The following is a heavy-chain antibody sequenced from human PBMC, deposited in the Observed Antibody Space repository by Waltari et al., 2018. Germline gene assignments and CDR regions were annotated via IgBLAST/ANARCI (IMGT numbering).Heavy chain of an antibody. J-gene: IGHJ6*03. CDR3: ARMTVPTTTDYYYMDV. CDR1: GGTSSSYP. CDR2: IIPIFGTA. D-gene: IGHD1-26*01. Sequence: QVQLVQSGAEVKKPGSSVKVSCKASGGTSSSYPISWVGQAPGQGLEWMGGIIPIFGTANYAQKFQGRVTITADESTSTAYMELSSLRSEDTAVYYCARMTVPTTTDYYYMDVWGKGTTVTISS. V-gene: IGHV1-69*12.